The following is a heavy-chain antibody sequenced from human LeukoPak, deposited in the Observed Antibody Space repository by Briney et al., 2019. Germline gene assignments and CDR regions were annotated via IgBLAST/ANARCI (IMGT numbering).Heavy chain of an antibody. Sequence: ASVKVSCKASGYTFTGYYTHWVRQAPGQGLEWMGWINPNSGGTNYAQKFQGRVTMTRDTSISTAYMELSRLRSDDTAVYYCARHGIVVPAAMSRYYYYYMDVWGKGTTVTVSS. D-gene: IGHD2-2*01. CDR3: ARHGIVVPAAMSRYYYYYMDV. J-gene: IGHJ6*03. V-gene: IGHV1-2*02. CDR2: INPNSGGT. CDR1: GYTFTGYY.